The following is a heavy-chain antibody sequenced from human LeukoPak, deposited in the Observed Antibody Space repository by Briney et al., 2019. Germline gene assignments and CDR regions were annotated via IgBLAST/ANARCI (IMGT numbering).Heavy chain of an antibody. CDR2: IYYSGDT. D-gene: IGHD3-22*01. CDR1: GGSISPYY. J-gene: IGHJ6*03. CDR3: ARDEDNSGRYYYYMDV. V-gene: IGHV4-59*01. Sequence: SETLSLTCSVSGGSISPYYWSWIRQPPGKGLEWIGYIYYSGDTNYNPSLKSRVTISLDTSKNQFSLKLSYVTAADTAVYYCARDEDNSGRYYYYMDVWGKGTTVTVSS.